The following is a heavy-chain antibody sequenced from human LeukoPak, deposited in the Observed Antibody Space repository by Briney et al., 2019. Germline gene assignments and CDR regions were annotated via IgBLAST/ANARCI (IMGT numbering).Heavy chain of an antibody. V-gene: IGHV1-69*06. CDR1: GGTFSSYA. CDR2: IIPIFGTA. Sequence: GASVKVSCKASGGTFSSYAISWVRQAPGQGLEWMGGIIPIFGTANYAQKFQGRVTITADKSTSTAYMELSSLRSADTAVYYCASGGDDYGDYWNWFDPWGQGTLVTVSS. D-gene: IGHD4-17*01. J-gene: IGHJ5*02. CDR3: ASGGDDYGDYWNWFDP.